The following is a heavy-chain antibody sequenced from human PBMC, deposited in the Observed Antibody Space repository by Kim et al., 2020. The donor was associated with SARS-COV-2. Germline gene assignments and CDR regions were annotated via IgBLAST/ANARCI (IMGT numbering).Heavy chain of an antibody. D-gene: IGHD1-1*01. CDR2: IKSKTDGGTT. CDR3: TPRGWNDVGGDY. J-gene: IGHJ4*02. Sequence: GGSLRLSCAASGFTFSNAWMSWVRQAPGKGLEWVGRIKSKTDGGTTDYAAPVKGRFTISRDDSKNTLYLQMNSLKTEDTAVYYCTPRGWNDVGGDYWGQGTLVTVSS. V-gene: IGHV3-15*01. CDR1: GFTFSNAW.